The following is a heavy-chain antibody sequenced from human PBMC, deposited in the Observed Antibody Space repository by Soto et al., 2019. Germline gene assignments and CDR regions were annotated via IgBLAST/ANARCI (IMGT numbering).Heavy chain of an antibody. D-gene: IGHD5-12*01. V-gene: IGHV3-9*01. CDR2: ISWNSGSI. Sequence: PGGSLRLSCAASGFNFDDYSMHWVRQAPGKGLEWVSGISWNSGSIGYADSVKGRFTISRDNAKNSLYLQMNSLRAEDTALYFCAKDKRLRYYYYYYMDVWGKGTTVTVSS. J-gene: IGHJ6*03. CDR1: GFNFDDYS. CDR3: AKDKRLRYYYYYYMDV.